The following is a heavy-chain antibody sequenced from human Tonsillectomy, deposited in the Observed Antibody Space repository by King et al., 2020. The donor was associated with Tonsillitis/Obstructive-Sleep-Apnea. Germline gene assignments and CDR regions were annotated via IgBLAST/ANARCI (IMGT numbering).Heavy chain of an antibody. V-gene: IGHV3-23*04. D-gene: IGHD5-18*01. Sequence: VQLVESGGGLVQPGGSLRLSCAASGFTFTNYAMTWVRQAPGKGLEWVSAISGSGGGTYYADSVKGRFTISRDNSKNTLWLQMNSLRAEDTAVYYCAKASGAAMGMVDYWGPGTLVTVSS. CDR3: AKASGAAMGMVDY. J-gene: IGHJ4*02. CDR2: ISGSGGGT. CDR1: GFTFTNYA.